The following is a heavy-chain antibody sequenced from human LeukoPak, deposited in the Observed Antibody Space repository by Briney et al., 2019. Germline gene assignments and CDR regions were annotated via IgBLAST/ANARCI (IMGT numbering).Heavy chain of an antibody. Sequence: ASVKVSCKASGGIFSSYTISWVRQAPGQGLEWMGRIIPLLGIANYAQKFQGRVTIIADKSTSTAYMELSSLRSEDTAVYYCARDVADSAYADGDYWGQGTLVTVSS. CDR1: GGIFSSYT. D-gene: IGHD5-12*01. CDR3: ARDVADSAYADGDY. J-gene: IGHJ4*02. V-gene: IGHV1-69*04. CDR2: IIPLLGIA.